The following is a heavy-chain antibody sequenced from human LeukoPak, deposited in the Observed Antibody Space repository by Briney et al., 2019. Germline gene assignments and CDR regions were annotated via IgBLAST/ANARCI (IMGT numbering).Heavy chain of an antibody. CDR1: GFTFSSYG. CDR3: AKDLWRVVVVPAAMPFYYYGMDV. J-gene: IGHJ6*02. Sequence: GGSLRLSCAAPGFTFSSYGMHWVRQAPGKGLEWVAVISYDGSNKYYADSVKGRFTISRDNSKNTLYLQMNSLRAEDTAVYYCAKDLWRVVVVPAAMPFYYYGMDVWGQGTTVTVSS. D-gene: IGHD2-2*01. V-gene: IGHV3-30*18. CDR2: ISYDGSNK.